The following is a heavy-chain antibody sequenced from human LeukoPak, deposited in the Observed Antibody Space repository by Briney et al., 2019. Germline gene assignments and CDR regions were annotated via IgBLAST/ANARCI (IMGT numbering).Heavy chain of an antibody. V-gene: IGHV4-59*01. CDR2: IYSSANT. CDR3: AREGTINDFDY. D-gene: IGHD5-12*01. J-gene: IGHJ4*02. Sequence: PSETLSLTCTVSGASISSYYWYWIRQPPGKGLEWIGYIYSSANTDSNPSLKSRVTISVDTSKSQFSLNLTSVTAADTAVYYCAREGTINDFDYWGQGILVTVPS. CDR1: GASISSYY.